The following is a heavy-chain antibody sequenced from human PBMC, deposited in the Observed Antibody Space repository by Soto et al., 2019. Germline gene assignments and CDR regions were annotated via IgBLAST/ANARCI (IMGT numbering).Heavy chain of an antibody. CDR3: ARHKFYGDPYYFDY. Sequence: PGGSLRLSCAASGFTFSSYAMNWVRQAPGKGLEWVSVISGSADSTYYADPVKGRFTIARDNSRNTLYLQMNSLRAEDTAVYYCARHKFYGDPYYFDYWGQGTLVTVSS. CDR2: ISGSADST. J-gene: IGHJ4*02. V-gene: IGHV3-23*01. D-gene: IGHD4-17*01. CDR1: GFTFSSYA.